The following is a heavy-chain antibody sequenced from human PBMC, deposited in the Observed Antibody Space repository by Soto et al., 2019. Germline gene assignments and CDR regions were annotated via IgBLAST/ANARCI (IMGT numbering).Heavy chain of an antibody. CDR3: ARSQGSSTSLEIYYYYYYGMDV. Sequence: QVQLVQSGAEVKKPGSSVKVSCKASGGTFSSYAISWVRQAPGQGLEWRGGIIPISGTANYEQKFQGRVTITADESTSTAYMELSSLRSEDTAVYYCARSQGSSTSLEIYYYYYYGMDVWGQGTTVSVSS. CDR2: IIPISGTA. J-gene: IGHJ6*02. V-gene: IGHV1-69*01. D-gene: IGHD2-2*01. CDR1: GGTFSSYA.